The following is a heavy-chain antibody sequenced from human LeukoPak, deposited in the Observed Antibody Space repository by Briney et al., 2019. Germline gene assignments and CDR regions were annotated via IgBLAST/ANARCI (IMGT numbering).Heavy chain of an antibody. CDR3: ATRLQAGYYYGMDV. Sequence: GESLQISCKGFGYSSTSYWITWSRQMPGKGREWRGWIDPTDSYTTYSPYSQGHVTIPADESISTAYLLWRSLEASHTAMYYFATRLQAGYYYGMDVWGQGTTATVSS. CDR1: GYSSTSYW. CDR2: IDPTDSYT. J-gene: IGHJ6*02. D-gene: IGHD4-11*01. V-gene: IGHV5-10-1*01.